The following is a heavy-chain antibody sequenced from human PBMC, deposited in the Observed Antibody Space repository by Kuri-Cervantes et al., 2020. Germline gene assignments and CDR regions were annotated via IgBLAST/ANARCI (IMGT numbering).Heavy chain of an antibody. V-gene: IGHV3-21*01. CDR3: ARGEYSGYDSFAHYYYYYGMDV. J-gene: IGHJ6*02. CDR1: GFTFSSYA. Sequence: GESLKISCAASGFTFSSYAMSWVRQAPGKGLEWVSAISSSSSYIYYADSVKGRFTISRDNAKNSLYLQMNSLRAEDTAVYYCARGEYSGYDSFAHYYYYYGMDVWGQGTTVTVSS. CDR2: ISSSSSYI. D-gene: IGHD5-12*01.